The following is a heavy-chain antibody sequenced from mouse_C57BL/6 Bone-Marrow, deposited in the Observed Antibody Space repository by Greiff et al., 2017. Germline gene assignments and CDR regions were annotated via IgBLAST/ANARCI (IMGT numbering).Heavy chain of an antibody. CDR3: AIRRHYCCYYADY. CDR2: IPPSDSDT. V-gene: IGHV1-74*01. D-gene: IGHD1-1*01. J-gene: IGHJ2*01. Sequence: QVQLQQSGADLVKPGASVKVSCKASGYTFTSYWMHWVKQRPGQGLEWIGRIPPSDSDTNYNQPFKGKDTLTVANSTSTAYLQLSSLTSEDSAVYYCAIRRHYCCYYADYWGQGTTLTVSA. CDR1: GYTFTSYW.